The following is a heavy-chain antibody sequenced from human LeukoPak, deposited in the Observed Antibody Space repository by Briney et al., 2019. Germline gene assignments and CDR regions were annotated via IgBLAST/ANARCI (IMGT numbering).Heavy chain of an antibody. CDR3: TRVGYIDEGIDY. CDR1: GFTSRSCA. V-gene: IGHV3-30-3*01. CDR2: ISEDGSGK. Sequence: GGSLRLSCAASGFTSRSCAMHWVRQAPGKGLEWVAVISEDGSGKHYADSVKGRFTISRDNSKNSLYLQMNSLRAEDTAIYYCTRVGYIDEGIDYWGQGTLVTVSS. D-gene: IGHD5-24*01. J-gene: IGHJ4*02.